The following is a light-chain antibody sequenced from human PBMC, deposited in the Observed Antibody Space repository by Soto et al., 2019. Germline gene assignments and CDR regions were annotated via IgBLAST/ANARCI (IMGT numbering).Light chain of an antibody. CDR2: GAS. V-gene: IGKV3-20*01. CDR1: QSVSSSY. CDR3: QQYGSSLIT. J-gene: IGKJ5*01. Sequence: EMVLTQSPGTRSLSPGERATLSCRASQSVSSSYLAWYQQKPGQAPRLLIYGASSRATGIPDRFSGSGSGTDFTLTISRLEPEDFAVYYCQQYGSSLITFGQGTRLEIK.